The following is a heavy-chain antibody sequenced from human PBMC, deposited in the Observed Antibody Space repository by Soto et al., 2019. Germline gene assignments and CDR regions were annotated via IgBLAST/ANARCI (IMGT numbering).Heavy chain of an antibody. CDR1: GGSIGNYY. Sequence: SETLSLTCTVSGGSIGNYYCTWIRQPAGKGLEWIGRIYTSGTTNYNPSLKSRVTMLIDPSRNQFSLRLSSVTAADTALYYCARQRTYSSAWFDYWGQGTLVTVSS. V-gene: IGHV4-4*07. D-gene: IGHD6-19*01. J-gene: IGHJ5*01. CDR2: IYTSGTT. CDR3: ARQRTYSSAWFDY.